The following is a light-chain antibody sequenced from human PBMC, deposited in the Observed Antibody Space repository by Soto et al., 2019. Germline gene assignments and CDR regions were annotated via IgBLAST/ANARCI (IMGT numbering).Light chain of an antibody. CDR3: SSYRTSNTRQIV. V-gene: IGLV2-14*03. CDR1: SSDVGGYNY. J-gene: IGLJ1*01. CDR2: DVS. Sequence: QSALTQPASVSGSPGQSITISCTGTSSDVGGYNYVSWYQHHPGKAPKLMLYDVSNRPSGVSNRFSGSKSGNTASLSISGLQPEDEADYYCSSYRTSNTRQIVCGTGTKLTVL.